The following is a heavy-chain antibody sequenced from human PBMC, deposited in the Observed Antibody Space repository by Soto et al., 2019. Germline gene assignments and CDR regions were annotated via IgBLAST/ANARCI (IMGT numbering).Heavy chain of an antibody. Sequence: QVPLVQSGAEVKKPGASVKVSCKASGYTFTSYGISWVRQAPGQGLEWMGWISAYNGNTNYAQKLQGRVTMTTDTSTSTAYMELRSLRSDDTAVYYCARGNYGSGSYWYSPTNFDYWGQGTLVTVSS. V-gene: IGHV1-18*01. CDR3: ARGNYGSGSYWYSPTNFDY. J-gene: IGHJ4*02. CDR1: GYTFTSYG. D-gene: IGHD3-10*01. CDR2: ISAYNGNT.